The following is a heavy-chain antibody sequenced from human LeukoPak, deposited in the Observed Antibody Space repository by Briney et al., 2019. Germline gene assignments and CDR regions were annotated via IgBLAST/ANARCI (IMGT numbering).Heavy chain of an antibody. J-gene: IGHJ4*02. V-gene: IGHV3-33*01. CDR2: IWYDGSNK. Sequence: SCKASGYTFTGYYMHWVRQAPGKGLEWVAVIWYDGSNKYYADSVKGRFTISRDNSKNTLYLQMNSLRAEDTAVYYCARDHHVGSYFDYWGQGTLVTVSS. CDR1: GYTFTGYY. D-gene: IGHD3-10*01. CDR3: ARDHHVGSYFDY.